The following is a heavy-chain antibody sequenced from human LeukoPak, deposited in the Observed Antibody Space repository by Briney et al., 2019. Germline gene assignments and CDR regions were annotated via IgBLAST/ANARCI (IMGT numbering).Heavy chain of an antibody. J-gene: IGHJ4*02. V-gene: IGHV3-74*01. CDR3: ARDYSYGPPPFDY. Sequence: GGSLRLSCAASGFTFSSYWMHWVRQAPGKGLVWVSRINTDGSSTSYADSVKGRFTISRDNAKNTLYLQMNSLRAEDTAVYYCARDYSYGPPPFDYWGQGALVTVSS. CDR2: INTDGSST. D-gene: IGHD5-18*01. CDR1: GFTFSSYW.